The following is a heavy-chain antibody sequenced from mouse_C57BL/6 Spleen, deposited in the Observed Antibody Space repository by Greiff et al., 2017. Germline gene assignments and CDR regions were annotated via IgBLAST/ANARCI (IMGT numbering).Heavy chain of an antibody. CDR2: IHPNSGST. CDR3: AGDSYYVGDY. D-gene: IGHD2-12*01. CDR1: GYTFTSYW. Sequence: QVQLQQPGAELLKPGASVKLSCKPSGYTFTSYWFHWVKQRPGQGLEWIGMIHPNSGSTNYNEKFKSKATLTVDTSSSTAYMQLSSLTSEDSAVYYCAGDSYYVGDYWGPGTSVTVSS. J-gene: IGHJ4*01. V-gene: IGHV1-64*01.